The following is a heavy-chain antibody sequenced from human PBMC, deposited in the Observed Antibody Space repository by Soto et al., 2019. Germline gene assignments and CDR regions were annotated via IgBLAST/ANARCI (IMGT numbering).Heavy chain of an antibody. CDR3: ARGSAYDREPFDY. CDR1: GYTFTSYY. Sequence: QVQLVQSGAEVQKPGASVKVSCKASGYTFTSYYIHWVRQAPGQGLEWMAMINPSAGGANYAQKFQGRVTMTRDTYTSTVYMELSSLTSEDTAVYFCARGSAYDREPFDYWGQGTLVTVSP. CDR2: INPSAGGA. V-gene: IGHV1-46*03. D-gene: IGHD5-12*01. J-gene: IGHJ4*02.